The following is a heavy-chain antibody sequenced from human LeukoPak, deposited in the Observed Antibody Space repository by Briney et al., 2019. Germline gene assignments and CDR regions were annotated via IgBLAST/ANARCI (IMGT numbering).Heavy chain of an antibody. Sequence: PSETLSLTCTVSGGSVSSGSYYWSWIRQPPGKGLEWIGYIYYSGSTNYNPSLKSRVTRSVDTSKNQFSLKLSSVTAADTAVYYCARAPRYYDILTGYQTPFDYWGQGTLVTVSS. J-gene: IGHJ4*02. V-gene: IGHV4-61*01. CDR1: GGSVSSGSYY. CDR2: IYYSGST. D-gene: IGHD3-9*01. CDR3: ARAPRYYDILTGYQTPFDY.